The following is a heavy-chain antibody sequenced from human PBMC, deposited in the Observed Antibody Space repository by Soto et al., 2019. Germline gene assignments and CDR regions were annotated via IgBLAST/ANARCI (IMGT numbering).Heavy chain of an antibody. J-gene: IGHJ6*02. CDR2: IIPIFGTA. CDR3: ASHIAAAGITPRYYYYYGMDV. D-gene: IGHD6-13*01. Sequence: GASVKVSCKASGGTFSSYAISWVRQAPGQGLEWMGGIIPIFGTANYAQKFQGRVTITADESTSTAYMELSSLRSEDTAVYYCASHIAAAGITPRYYYYYGMDVWGQGTPVTVSS. V-gene: IGHV1-69*13. CDR1: GGTFSSYA.